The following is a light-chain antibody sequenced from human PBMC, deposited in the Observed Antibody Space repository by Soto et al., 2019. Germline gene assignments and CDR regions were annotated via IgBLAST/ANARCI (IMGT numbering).Light chain of an antibody. J-gene: IGLJ2*01. CDR2: ENN. V-gene: IGLV1-51*02. CDR1: SSNIGKNY. Sequence: QSVLTQPPSMSAAPGQQVTISCSGSSSNIGKNYVAWYQQFPGTAPHLLISENNTRPSGIPARFSGSKSGTSATLGITGLQTGDEADYYCSTWDSSLSAVVFGGGTKLTVL. CDR3: STWDSSLSAVV.